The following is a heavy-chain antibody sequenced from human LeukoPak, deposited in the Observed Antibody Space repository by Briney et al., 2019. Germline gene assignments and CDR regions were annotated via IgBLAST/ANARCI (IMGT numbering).Heavy chain of an antibody. CDR3: ALGKLRFLEWLLTDYYYMDV. CDR2: IYYSGST. CDR1: GGSISSYY. V-gene: IGHV4-59*01. Sequence: SETLSLTCTVPGGSISSYYWSRIRQPPGKGLEWIGYIYYSGSTNYNPSLKSRVTISVDTSKNQFSLKLSSVTAADTAVYYCALGKLRFLEWLLTDYYYMDVWGKGTTVTVSS. D-gene: IGHD3-3*01. J-gene: IGHJ6*03.